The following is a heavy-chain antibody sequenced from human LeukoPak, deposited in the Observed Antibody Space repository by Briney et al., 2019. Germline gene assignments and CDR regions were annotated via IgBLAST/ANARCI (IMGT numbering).Heavy chain of an antibody. CDR1: GLTFSSSW. V-gene: IGHV3-7*01. D-gene: IGHD1-26*01. CDR3: ARDIAFEWELPRGGY. CDR2: IKEEGSEK. J-gene: IGHJ4*02. Sequence: GGSLRLSCAASGLTFSSSWMSWVRQAPGKGLEWVANIKEEGSEKYYVDSVKGRFTISRDNAKNSLYLQMNSLRAEDTAVYYCARDIAFEWELPRGGYWGQGTLVTVSS.